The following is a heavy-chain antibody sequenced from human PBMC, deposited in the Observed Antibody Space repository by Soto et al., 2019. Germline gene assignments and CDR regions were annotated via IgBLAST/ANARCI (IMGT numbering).Heavy chain of an antibody. V-gene: IGHV3-74*01. CDR1: GFTFSSYW. J-gene: IGHJ4*02. Sequence: VQLVESGGGLVQFGGSLRLSCAASGFTFSSYWMHWVRQVPGKGLVWVSRIKGDGTNTGYADSVKGRFTISRDNVKNTLYLQMTSLRAEDTAVYYCARGLSGYYGFDYWGQGTLVTVSS. D-gene: IGHD5-12*01. CDR3: ARGLSGYYGFDY. CDR2: IKGDGTNT.